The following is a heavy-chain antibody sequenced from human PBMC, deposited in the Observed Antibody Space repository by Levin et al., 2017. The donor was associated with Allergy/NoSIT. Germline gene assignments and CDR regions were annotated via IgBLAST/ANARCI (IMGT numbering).Heavy chain of an antibody. CDR2: ISGSGGST. CDR3: AKDMITFGGVIVMGPVDY. D-gene: IGHD3-16*02. V-gene: IGHV3-23*01. J-gene: IGHJ4*02. CDR1: GFTFSSYA. Sequence: GGSLRLSCAASGFTFSSYAMSWVRQAPGKGLEWVSAISGSGGSTYYADSVKGRFTISRDNSKNTLYLQMNSLRAEDTAVYYCAKDMITFGGVIVMGPVDYWGQGTLVTVSP.